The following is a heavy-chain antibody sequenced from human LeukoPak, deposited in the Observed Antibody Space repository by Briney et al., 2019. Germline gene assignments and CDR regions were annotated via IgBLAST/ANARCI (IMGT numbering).Heavy chain of an antibody. D-gene: IGHD5-12*01. Sequence: SVKVSCKASGGTFSNYAISWVRQAPGQGLEWMGVIIPIFGTANYAQKFQGRVTITADKSTSTAYMELSSLRSEDTAVYYCVRAALYSGYLNYFDYWGQGTLVTVSS. CDR1: GGTFSNYA. CDR3: VRAALYSGYLNYFDY. CDR2: IIPIFGTA. J-gene: IGHJ4*02. V-gene: IGHV1-69*06.